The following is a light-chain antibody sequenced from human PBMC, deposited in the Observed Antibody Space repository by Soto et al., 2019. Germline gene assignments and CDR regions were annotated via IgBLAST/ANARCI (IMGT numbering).Light chain of an antibody. J-gene: IGLJ1*01. CDR2: RNN. CDR1: SSNIGSNY. V-gene: IGLV1-47*01. CDR3: AAWDDSLTGCV. Sequence: QSVLTQPPSASGTPGQRVTISCSGSSSNIGSNYVYWYRQLPGTAPKLLIYRNNQRPSGVPDRFSGSKSGTSASLAISGLRSEDEANYYCAAWDDSLTGCVFGTRSMVTVL.